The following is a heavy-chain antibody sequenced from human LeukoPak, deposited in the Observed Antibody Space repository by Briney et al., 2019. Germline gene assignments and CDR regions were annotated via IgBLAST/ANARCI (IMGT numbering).Heavy chain of an antibody. V-gene: IGHV5-51*01. CDR2: IYPGDSDT. Sequence: GESLKISCKGSGYSFTSYWIGWVRQMPGKGLEWMGIIYPGDSDTRYSPSFQGQVTISADKSISTAYLQWSSLKASDTAMYYCARQEEYSITMVRGVKFDYWGQGTLVTVSS. D-gene: IGHD3-10*01. CDR1: GYSFTSYW. CDR3: ARQEEYSITMVRGVKFDY. J-gene: IGHJ4*02.